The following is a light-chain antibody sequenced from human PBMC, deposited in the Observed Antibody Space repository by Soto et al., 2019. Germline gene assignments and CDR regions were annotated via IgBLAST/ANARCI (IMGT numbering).Light chain of an antibody. Sequence: EIVLTQSPGTLSLSPGERATLSFRASQSVTGSYLAWYQQKPGQAPSLLIYGASSRATGIPDSFSGSGSGTDFTLTISRLEPEDFAVYYCQQSETFGQGTKVDIK. V-gene: IGKV3-20*01. CDR1: QSVTGSY. CDR2: GAS. J-gene: IGKJ1*01. CDR3: QQSET.